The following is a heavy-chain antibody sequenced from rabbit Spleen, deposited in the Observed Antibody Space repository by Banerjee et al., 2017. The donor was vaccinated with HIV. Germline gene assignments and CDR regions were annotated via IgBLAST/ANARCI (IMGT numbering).Heavy chain of an antibody. Sequence: QSLEESGGGLVKPGASLTLTCKASGFSFNSGYDMCWVRQAPGKGLEWIACIYAGSSGDTYYASWAKGRFTISKTSSTTVTLQMTSLTAADTATYFCARDSGSSFSSYGMDLWGPGTLVTVS. V-gene: IGHV1S40*01. CDR3: ARDSGSSFSSYGMDL. J-gene: IGHJ6*01. CDR1: GFSFNSGYD. D-gene: IGHD8-1*01. CDR2: IYAGSSGDT.